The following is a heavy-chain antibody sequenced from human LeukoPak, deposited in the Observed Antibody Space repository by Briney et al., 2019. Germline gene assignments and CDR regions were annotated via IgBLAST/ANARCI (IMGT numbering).Heavy chain of an antibody. Sequence: SVKVSSKASGGTFISYAISWVRQAPGQGLEWMGGIIPIFGTANYAQKFQGRVTITTGESTSTAYMELSSLRSEDTAVYYCARGYDYYDSSGPYGGHFDYWGQGTLVTVSS. D-gene: IGHD3-22*01. CDR1: GGTFISYA. J-gene: IGHJ4*02. CDR2: IIPIFGTA. V-gene: IGHV1-69*05. CDR3: ARGYDYYDSSGPYGGHFDY.